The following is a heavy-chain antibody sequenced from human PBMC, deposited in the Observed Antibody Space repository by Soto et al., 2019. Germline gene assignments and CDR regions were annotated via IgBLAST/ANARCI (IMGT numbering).Heavy chain of an antibody. D-gene: IGHD3-3*01. J-gene: IGHJ5*02. CDR1: GGAISTYY. V-gene: IGHV4-4*07. CDR3: ARGQRFSDWFDP. CDR2: IYSSGST. Sequence: QVHVQESCPGLVKPSETLSLTCTVSGGAISTYYWTWIRQPAGKGLEWIGRIYSSGSTKYNPSLQSRVTMSLDTSNNQFSLRLTSVTAADTAVYYCARGQRFSDWFDPWGQGTLVTVSS.